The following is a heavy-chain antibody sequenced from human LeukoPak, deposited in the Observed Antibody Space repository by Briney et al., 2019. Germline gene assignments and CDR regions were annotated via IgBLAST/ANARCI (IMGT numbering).Heavy chain of an antibody. Sequence: GGSLRPSLEASGFTFNTDGRNGVGQAPGKGLEWLSYIGPGPSHTYYADSVRGRFVISRDDAKSSLYLQMSSLRAEDTAVYYCARDYVTMAPDYGGLGTLVTVSS. J-gene: IGHJ4*02. CDR3: ARDYVTMAPDY. V-gene: IGHV3-21*01. CDR2: IGPGPSHT. D-gene: IGHD3-10*02. CDR1: GFTFNTDG.